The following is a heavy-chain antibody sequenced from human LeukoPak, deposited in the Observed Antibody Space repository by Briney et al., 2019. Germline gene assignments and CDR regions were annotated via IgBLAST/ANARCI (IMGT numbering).Heavy chain of an antibody. J-gene: IGHJ4*02. CDR3: AKPYYYGSGTPSYFDY. CDR1: GFTFSSYG. CDR2: TSYDGSKK. Sequence: PGGSLRLSCAASGFTFSSYGMHWVRQAPGKGLEWVGVTSYDGSKKFYADSVKGRFTISRDNSKNTLYLQMNSLRAEDTAVYYCAKPYYYGSGTPSYFDYWGQGALVTVSS. V-gene: IGHV3-30*18. D-gene: IGHD3-10*01.